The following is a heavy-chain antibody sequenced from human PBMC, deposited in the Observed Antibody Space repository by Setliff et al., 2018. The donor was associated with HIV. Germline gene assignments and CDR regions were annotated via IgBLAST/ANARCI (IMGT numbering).Heavy chain of an antibody. CDR3: SRSLGSYFDSAGYLRYFDY. V-gene: IGHV3-49*04. CDR2: IRSKVYGGTT. J-gene: IGHJ4*02. CDR1: GFTFSNAW. Sequence: GGSLRLSCAASGFTFSNAWMSWVRQAPGKGLEWVAFIRSKVYGGTTEYAASVKGRFAILRDDSTSIAYLQMNSLKTEDTGVYYCSRSLGSYFDSAGYLRYFDYWGQGTQVTVSS. D-gene: IGHD3-10*01.